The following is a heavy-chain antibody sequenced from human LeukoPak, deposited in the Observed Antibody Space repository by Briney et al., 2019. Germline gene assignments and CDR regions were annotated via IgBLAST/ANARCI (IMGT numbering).Heavy chain of an antibody. CDR1: GYSFTSYR. D-gene: IGHD3-22*01. V-gene: IGHV5-51*01. CDR3: ARPPRDDSSAYYSAFDL. Sequence: GESLKISCKGSGYSFTSYRIGWVRQMPGKGLEWLGIIYPGDSDTRYSPSFQGQVTISADKSISTAYLQWSSLKASDTAMYYCARPPRDDSSAYYSAFDLWGQGTMVTVSS. CDR2: IYPGDSDT. J-gene: IGHJ3*01.